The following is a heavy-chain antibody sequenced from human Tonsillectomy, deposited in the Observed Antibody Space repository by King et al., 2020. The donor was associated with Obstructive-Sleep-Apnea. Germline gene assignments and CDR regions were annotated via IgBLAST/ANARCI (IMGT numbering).Heavy chain of an antibody. D-gene: IGHD6-13*01. J-gene: IGHJ4*02. CDR2: IYYSGST. CDR1: GGSISTSNYY. V-gene: IGHV4-39*07. Sequence: QLQESGPRLVKPSETLSLTCTVSGGSISTSNYYLGWIRQPPGKGLEWIGSIYYSGSTYYNPSLKNRVTISVDTSKNQFSLRLSSVTAADTAFYYCARADYSSGWYSFDYWGQGTLVTVSS. CDR3: ARADYSSGWYSFDY.